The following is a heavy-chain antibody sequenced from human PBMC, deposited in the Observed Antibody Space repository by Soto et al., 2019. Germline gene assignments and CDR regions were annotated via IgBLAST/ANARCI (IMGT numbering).Heavy chain of an antibody. Sequence: SETLSLTCGVSGYSISSGYYCAWIRQPPGKGLEWIGSTHHSGSTYYNPSLKSRVTISVDTSKNQFSLKLSSVTAADTAVYYCATYDSSGYAPIDYWGQGTLVTVSS. V-gene: IGHV4-38-2*01. CDR3: ATYDSSGYAPIDY. CDR1: GYSISSGYY. CDR2: THHSGST. J-gene: IGHJ4*02. D-gene: IGHD3-22*01.